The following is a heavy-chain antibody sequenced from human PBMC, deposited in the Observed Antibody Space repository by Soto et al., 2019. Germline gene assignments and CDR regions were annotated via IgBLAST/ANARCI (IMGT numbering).Heavy chain of an antibody. V-gene: IGHV4-4*02. Sequence: PSETLSLTCAVSGGSISSSNWWSWVRQPLGKGLEWIGEIYHSGSTNYNPSLKSRVTISVDKSKNQFSLKLSSVTAADTAVYYCARSPGPDYVVYYFDYWGQGTLVTVSS. J-gene: IGHJ4*02. CDR1: GGSISSSNW. CDR3: ARSPGPDYVVYYFDY. CDR2: IYHSGST. D-gene: IGHD2-8*02.